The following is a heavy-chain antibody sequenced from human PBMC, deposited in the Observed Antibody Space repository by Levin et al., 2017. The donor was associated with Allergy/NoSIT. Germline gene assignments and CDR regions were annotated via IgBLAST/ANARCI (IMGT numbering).Heavy chain of an antibody. CDR3: ARAHGSEGNWNAGEY. V-gene: IGHV3-74*01. J-gene: IGHJ4*02. Sequence: GGSLRLSCAASGFSFSSYWMQWVRQAPGKGLAWVSRITSDGTNTNYADSVKGRFTISRDNAKNTLYLQMNSLREDDTAVYYCARAHGSEGNWNAGEYWGQGTLVTVSS. CDR2: ITSDGTNT. CDR1: GFSFSSYW. D-gene: IGHD1-1*01.